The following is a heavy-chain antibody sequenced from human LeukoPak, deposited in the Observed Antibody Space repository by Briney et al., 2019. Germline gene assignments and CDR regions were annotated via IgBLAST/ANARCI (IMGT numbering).Heavy chain of an antibody. V-gene: IGHV3-48*03. CDR2: ISSSGSTK. D-gene: IGHD6-13*01. Sequence: PGGSLRLSCAASGFTFSSYEMNWVRQAPGKGLEWVSYISSSGSTKYYADSVKGRFTISRDNAKNSLYLQMNSLRAEDTAVYYCARVLYSSSWFLDFDYWGQGTLVTVSS. CDR1: GFTFSSYE. J-gene: IGHJ4*02. CDR3: ARVLYSSSWFLDFDY.